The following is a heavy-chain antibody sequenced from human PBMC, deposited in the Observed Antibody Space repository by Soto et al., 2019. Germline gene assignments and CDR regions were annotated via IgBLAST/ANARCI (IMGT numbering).Heavy chain of an antibody. CDR1: GFTFTNYA. V-gene: IGHV3-33*01. CDR3: ARRQVVQAALDY. CDR2: IWYDGSNK. D-gene: IGHD6-6*01. J-gene: IGHJ4*02. Sequence: QVHLVESGGGVVQPGRSLRLSCAASGFTFTNYAMHWVRQAPGKGLEWVAVIWYDGSNKYYADSVKGRFTISRDNSKNQVYLHMNTLRAEDTAVYYCARRQVVQAALDYWGQGALVTVSS.